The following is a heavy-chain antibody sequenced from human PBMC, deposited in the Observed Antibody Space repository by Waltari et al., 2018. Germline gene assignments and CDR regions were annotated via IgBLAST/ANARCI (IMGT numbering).Heavy chain of an antibody. D-gene: IGHD2-2*01. Sequence: EVQPVESGGGLAQPGGYLGLSCAVAEFTLSSYWMSWVRQAPGKGLEWVANIKQDGSEKYYVDSVKGRFTISRDNAKNSLYLQMNSLRAEDTAVYYCARWQYAFDYWGQGTLVTVSS. CDR3: ARWQYAFDY. V-gene: IGHV3-7*04. J-gene: IGHJ4*02. CDR2: IKQDGSEK. CDR1: EFTLSSYW.